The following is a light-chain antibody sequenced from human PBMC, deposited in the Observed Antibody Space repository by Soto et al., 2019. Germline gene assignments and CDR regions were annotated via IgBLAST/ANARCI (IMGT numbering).Light chain of an antibody. CDR2: DVS. CDR3: SSYTSSSTPV. J-gene: IGLJ1*01. V-gene: IGLV2-14*01. CDR1: SSDVGGYNY. Sequence: QSALTQPASVSGSPGQSITISCTGTSSDVGGYNYVSWYQQHPGKAHKLMIYDVSNRPSGVSNRFSGSKSGNTASLTISGLQAEDEADYYCSSYTSSSTPVFGTGTKLTVL.